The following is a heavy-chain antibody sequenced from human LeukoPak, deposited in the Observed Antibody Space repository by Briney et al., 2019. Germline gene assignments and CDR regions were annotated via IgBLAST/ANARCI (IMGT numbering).Heavy chain of an antibody. Sequence: GGSLRLSCAASGFTFSSYSMNWVRQAPGKGLEWVSSISSGNTYIYYADSVKGRFTISRDNAKNSLYLQMNSLRAEDTAVYYCASAKTTYSSSSPGYWGQGTLVTVSS. D-gene: IGHD6-6*01. J-gene: IGHJ4*02. V-gene: IGHV3-21*01. CDR3: ASAKTTYSSSSPGY. CDR1: GFTFSSYS. CDR2: ISSGNTYI.